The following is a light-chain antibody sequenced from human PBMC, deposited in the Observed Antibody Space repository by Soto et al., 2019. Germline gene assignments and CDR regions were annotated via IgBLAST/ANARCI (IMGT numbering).Light chain of an antibody. J-gene: IGKJ1*01. CDR1: QSISSY. Sequence: DIQMTQSPSSLSASVGDRVTITCRASQSISSYLNWYQQKPGKAPKLLIYAASSLQSGVPSRFSGSGSGTDFTLTISSLQPEDFATYYCLQHHSYPWTFGQGTKVEIQ. CDR2: AAS. V-gene: IGKV1-39*01. CDR3: LQHHSYPWT.